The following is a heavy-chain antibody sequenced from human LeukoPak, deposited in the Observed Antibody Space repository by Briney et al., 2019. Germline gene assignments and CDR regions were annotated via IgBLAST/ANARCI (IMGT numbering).Heavy chain of an antibody. CDR1: GFTFSGSA. J-gene: IGHJ4*02. Sequence: GGSLRLSCAASGFTFSGSAMHWVRQASGKGLEWVGRIRSKANSYATAYAASVKGRFTISRDDSKNTAYLQMYSLKTEDTAVYYCTSYSPTYYYDSSGYPSLYYFDYWGQGTLVTVSS. V-gene: IGHV3-73*01. CDR3: TSYSPTYYYDSSGYPSLYYFDY. D-gene: IGHD3-22*01. CDR2: IRSKANSYAT.